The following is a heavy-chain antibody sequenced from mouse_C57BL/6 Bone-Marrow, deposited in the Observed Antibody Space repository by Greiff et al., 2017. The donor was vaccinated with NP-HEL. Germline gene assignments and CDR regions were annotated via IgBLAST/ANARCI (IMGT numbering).Heavy chain of an antibody. CDR3: TLYDYFSWFAY. Sequence: QVQLQQSGAELVRPGASVTLSCKASGYTFTDYEMHWVKQTPVHGLEWIGAIDPETGGTAYNQKFKGKAIMTADKSSSTAYMELRSLTSEDSSVYYCTLYDYFSWFAYWGQGTLVTVSA. V-gene: IGHV1-15*01. CDR1: GYTFTDYE. D-gene: IGHD2-4*01. CDR2: IDPETGGT. J-gene: IGHJ3*01.